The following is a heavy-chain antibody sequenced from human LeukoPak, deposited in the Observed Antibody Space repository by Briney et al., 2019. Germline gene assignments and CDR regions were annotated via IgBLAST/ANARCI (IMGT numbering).Heavy chain of an antibody. J-gene: IGHJ6*03. CDR1: GYSISSGYY. Sequence: TASETLSLTCAVSGYSISSGYYWGWIRQPPGKGLEWIGSIYHSGSTYYNPSLKSRVTISVDTSKNQFSLKLSSVTAADTAVYYCARLGYSGNAYYMDVWGKGTTVTVSS. V-gene: IGHV4-38-2*01. CDR3: ARLGYSGNAYYMDV. D-gene: IGHD5-12*01. CDR2: IYHSGST.